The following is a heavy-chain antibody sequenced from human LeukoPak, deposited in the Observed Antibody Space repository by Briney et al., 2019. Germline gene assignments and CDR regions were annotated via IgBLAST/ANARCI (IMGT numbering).Heavy chain of an antibody. Sequence: GGSLRLSCAASGFTFSSYAMHWVRQAPGKGLEWVAVISYDGSNKYYADSVKGRFTISRDNSKNTLYLQMNSLRAEDTAAYYCARGGDVYYYYGMDVWGQGTTVTVSS. CDR2: ISYDGSNK. CDR1: GFTFSSYA. J-gene: IGHJ6*02. D-gene: IGHD2-21*01. V-gene: IGHV3-30-3*01. CDR3: ARGGDVYYYYGMDV.